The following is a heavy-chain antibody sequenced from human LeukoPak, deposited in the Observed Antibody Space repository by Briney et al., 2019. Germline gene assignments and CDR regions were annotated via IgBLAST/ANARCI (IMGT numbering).Heavy chain of an antibody. D-gene: IGHD4/OR15-4a*01. CDR1: GGSISSSSYY. CDR3: ATLYPISGLYYFDY. J-gene: IGHJ4*02. CDR2: IYYSGST. V-gene: IGHV4-39*01. Sequence: SGTLSLTCTVSGGSISSSSYYWGWIRQPPGKGLEWIGSIYYSGSTYYNPSLKSRVTISVDTSKNQFSLKLSSVTAADTAVYYCATLYPISGLYYFDYWGQGTLVTVSS.